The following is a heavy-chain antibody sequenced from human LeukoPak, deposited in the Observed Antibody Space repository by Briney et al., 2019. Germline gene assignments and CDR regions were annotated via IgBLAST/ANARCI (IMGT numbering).Heavy chain of an antibody. D-gene: IGHD5-24*01. Sequence: GGSLRLSCAASGFTFSSYAMHWVRQAPGKGLEWVAVISYDGSNKYYADSVKGRFTISRDNSKNTLYLQMNSLRAEDTAVYYCARDPEVPGEMATIGTFGYWGQGTLVTVSS. J-gene: IGHJ4*02. CDR1: GFTFSSYA. V-gene: IGHV3-30-3*01. CDR3: ARDPEVPGEMATIGTFGY. CDR2: ISYDGSNK.